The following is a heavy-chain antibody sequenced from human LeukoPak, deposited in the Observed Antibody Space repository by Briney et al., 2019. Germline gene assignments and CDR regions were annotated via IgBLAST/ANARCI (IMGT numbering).Heavy chain of an antibody. CDR1: GYSISSGYY. V-gene: IGHV4-38-2*01. J-gene: IGHJ4*02. CDR2: IYHSGST. D-gene: IGHD6-19*01. CDR3: ARVGSSGWYVHPTLDY. Sequence: TSSETLSLTCAVSGYSISSGYYWGWIRQPPGKGLEWIGSIYHSGSTYYNPSLKSRVTISVDTSKNQFSLKLSSVAAADTAVYYCARVGSSGWYVHPTLDYWGQGTLVTVSS.